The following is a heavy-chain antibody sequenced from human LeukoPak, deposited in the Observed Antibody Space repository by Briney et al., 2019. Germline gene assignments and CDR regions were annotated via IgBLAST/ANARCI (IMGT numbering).Heavy chain of an antibody. CDR2: IYSGGST. CDR3: ARVVEQQLDY. J-gene: IGHJ4*02. CDR1: GFTVSSNY. V-gene: IGHV3-66*01. Sequence: GGSLRLSCAASGFTVSSNYMSWVRQAPGKGLEWVSVIYSGGSTYYADSVKGRFTISRDNSKNTLYLQTNSLRAEDTAVYYCARVVEQQLDYWGQGTLVTVSS. D-gene: IGHD6-13*01.